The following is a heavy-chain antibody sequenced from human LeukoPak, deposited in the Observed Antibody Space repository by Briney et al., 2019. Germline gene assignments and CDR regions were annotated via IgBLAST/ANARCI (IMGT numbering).Heavy chain of an antibody. CDR2: IYTSGST. D-gene: IGHD1-26*01. V-gene: IGHV4-61*02. CDR1: GGSISSGSYY. Sequence: PSQTLSLTCTVSGGSISSGSYYWSWIRQPAGKGLEWIGRIYTSGSTNYNPSLRSRVTISVDTSKNQFSLKLSSVTAADTAVYYCARGTWEPHSDYWGQGTLVTVSS. J-gene: IGHJ4*02. CDR3: ARGTWEPHSDY.